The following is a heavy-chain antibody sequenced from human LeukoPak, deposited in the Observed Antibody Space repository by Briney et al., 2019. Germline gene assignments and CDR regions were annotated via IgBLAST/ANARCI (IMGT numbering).Heavy chain of an antibody. D-gene: IGHD6-19*01. CDR1: GFTIRIYG. Sequence: GTSLRLSCAVSGFTIRIYGMHWVRQAPGKGLEWVAVISHDGGAEHYGDSVKGRFTISRDDSKNTLYLQMNSLSTEDTALYYCAKDWGSSDWYNYFDPWGQGTLVTVSS. CDR3: AKDWGSSDWYNYFDP. CDR2: ISHDGGAE. V-gene: IGHV3-30*18. J-gene: IGHJ5*02.